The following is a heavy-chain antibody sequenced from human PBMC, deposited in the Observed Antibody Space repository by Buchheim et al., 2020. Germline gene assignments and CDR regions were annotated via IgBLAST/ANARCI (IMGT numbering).Heavy chain of an antibody. Sequence: QVQLVQSGAEVKKPGSSVKVSCKASGGTFSSYAISWVRQAPGQGREWMGGIIPIFGTANYAQKFQGRVTITADKSTSTAHLELSSLRSEDTAVYYCARNQKTMATDYYYYGMDVWGQGTT. CDR3: ARNQKTMATDYYYYGMDV. J-gene: IGHJ6*02. D-gene: IGHD3-10*01. CDR1: GGTFSSYA. V-gene: IGHV1-69*06. CDR2: IIPIFGTA.